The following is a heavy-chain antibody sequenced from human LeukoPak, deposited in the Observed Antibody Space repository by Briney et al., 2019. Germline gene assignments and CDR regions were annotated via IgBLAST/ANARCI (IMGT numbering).Heavy chain of an antibody. D-gene: IGHD3-3*01. CDR2: IKQDGSEK. Sequence: GGSLRLSCAASGFTFSSYWMSWVRQAPGKGLEWVANIKQDGSEKYYVDSVKGRFTISRDNAKNSLYLQMNSLRAEDTAVYYCARETIFGVVKGYYYYMDVWGKGTTVTVSS. V-gene: IGHV3-7*01. J-gene: IGHJ6*03. CDR1: GFTFSSYW. CDR3: ARETIFGVVKGYYYYMDV.